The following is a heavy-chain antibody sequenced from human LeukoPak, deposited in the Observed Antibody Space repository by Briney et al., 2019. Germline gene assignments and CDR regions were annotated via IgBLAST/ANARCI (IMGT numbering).Heavy chain of an antibody. CDR3: ARSVVMLFDP. V-gene: IGHV4-59*01. CDR1: GGSISSYY. D-gene: IGHD3-22*01. J-gene: IGHJ5*02. Sequence: PSETLSLTCTVSGGSISSYYWSWIRQPPGKGLEWIGYIYYSGSTNYNPSLKSRVTISVDTSKNRFSLKLSSVTAADTAVYFCARSVVMLFDPWGQGTLVTVSS. CDR2: IYYSGST.